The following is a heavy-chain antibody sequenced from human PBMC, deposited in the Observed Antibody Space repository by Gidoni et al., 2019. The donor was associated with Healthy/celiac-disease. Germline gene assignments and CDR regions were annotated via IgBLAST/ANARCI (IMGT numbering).Heavy chain of an antibody. D-gene: IGHD1-26*01. CDR1: GYSISSGYY. Sequence: QVQLQESGPGLVKPSETLSLTCTVSGYSISSGYYWGWIRQPPGKGLEWIGSIYHSGSTYYNPSLKSRVTISVDTSKNQFSLKLSSVTAADTAVYYCARVRTEQDAFDIWGQGTMVTVSS. CDR3: ARVRTEQDAFDI. J-gene: IGHJ3*02. V-gene: IGHV4-38-2*02. CDR2: IYHSGST.